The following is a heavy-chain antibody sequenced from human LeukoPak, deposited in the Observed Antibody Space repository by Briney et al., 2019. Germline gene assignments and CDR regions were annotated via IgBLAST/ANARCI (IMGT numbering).Heavy chain of an antibody. CDR3: AREAGGNRPLDY. J-gene: IGHJ4*02. CDR1: GGSISSYY. CDR2: IYTSGNT. V-gene: IGHV4-4*07. Sequence: PSETLSPTCNVSGGSISSYYWSWIRQPAGKGLEWIGRIYTSGNTNYNPSLKSRVTMSLDPSKNQVSLNLSSVTAADTAIYYCAREAGGNRPLDYWRQGTLVTVSS. D-gene: IGHD4-23*01.